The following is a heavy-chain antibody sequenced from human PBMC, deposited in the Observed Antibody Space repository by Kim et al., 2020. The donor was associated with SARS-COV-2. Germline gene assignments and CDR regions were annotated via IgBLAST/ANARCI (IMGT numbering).Heavy chain of an antibody. CDR1: GFTFSSYS. CDR3: ARDLGYSSGWAPRGYYYYGMDV. Sequence: GGSLRLSCAASGFTFSSYSMNWVRQAPGKGLEWVSSISSSSSYIYYADSVKGRFTISRDNAKNSLYLQMNSLRAEDTAVYYCARDLGYSSGWAPRGYYYYGMDVWGQGTTVTVSS. CDR2: ISSSSSYI. V-gene: IGHV3-21*01. J-gene: IGHJ6*02. D-gene: IGHD6-19*01.